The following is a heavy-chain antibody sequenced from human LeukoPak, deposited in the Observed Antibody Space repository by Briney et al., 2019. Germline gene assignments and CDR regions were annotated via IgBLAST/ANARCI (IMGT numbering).Heavy chain of an antibody. CDR1: GFTFSTYW. V-gene: IGHV3-7*05. J-gene: IGHJ4*02. CDR3: ARGQSWAFDF. CDR2: IRPDGSEK. D-gene: IGHD1-26*01. Sequence: GGSLRLSCAASGFTFSTYWMSWVRQAPGKGLQWVVNIRPDGSEKYYVDSVKGRFTISRDNAKNSVDLQMNSLRVEDTAVYYCARGQSWAFDFWGQGTLVTVSS.